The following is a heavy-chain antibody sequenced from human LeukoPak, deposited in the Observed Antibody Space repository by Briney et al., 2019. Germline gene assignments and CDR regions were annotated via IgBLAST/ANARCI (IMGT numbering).Heavy chain of an antibody. J-gene: IGHJ4*02. V-gene: IGHV1-8*01. D-gene: IGHD6-19*01. Sequence: ASVKVSCKASGYTFTSYDINWVRQATGQGLEWMGWMNPNSGNTGYAQKFQGRVTMTRNTSISTAYMELSSLRSEDTAVYYCARGAAVAGYIDYWGQGTLVTVSS. CDR3: ARGAAVAGYIDY. CDR2: MNPNSGNT. CDR1: GYTFTSYD.